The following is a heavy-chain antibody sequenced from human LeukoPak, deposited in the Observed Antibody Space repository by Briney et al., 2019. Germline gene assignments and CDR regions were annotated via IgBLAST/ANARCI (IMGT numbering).Heavy chain of an antibody. V-gene: IGHV1-46*01. J-gene: IGHJ4*02. Sequence: GASVKVSCKASGYTFTSYYMHWVRQAPGQGLEWMGIINPSGGSTSYAQKFQGRVTITRNTSISTAYMELSSLRSEDTAVYYCARGNSGSYYYFDYWGQGTLVTVSS. CDR2: INPSGGST. D-gene: IGHD1-26*01. CDR1: GYTFTSYY. CDR3: ARGNSGSYYYFDY.